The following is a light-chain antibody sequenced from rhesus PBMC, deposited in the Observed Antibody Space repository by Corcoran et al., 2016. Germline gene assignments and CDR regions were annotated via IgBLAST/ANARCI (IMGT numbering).Light chain of an antibody. J-gene: IGKJ1*01. CDR2: GAS. V-gene: IGKV3-42*01. Sequence: EIVMTQSPATLSLSPGERATLSCRASRSVSISLAWYHQKPGQAPKLPSYGASTRATGNPDRISGSGSGTDVTLTISSLEPEDVGVYYCQQDYSWRSFGQGTKVEIK. CDR3: QQDYSWRS. CDR1: RSVSIS.